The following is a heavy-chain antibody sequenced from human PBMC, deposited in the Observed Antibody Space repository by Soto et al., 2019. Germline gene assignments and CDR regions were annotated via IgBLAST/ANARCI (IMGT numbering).Heavy chain of an antibody. J-gene: IGHJ4*02. CDR2: ISYDGSNK. V-gene: IGHV3-30-3*01. Sequence: PGRSLRLSWAASGCTCGSYAMHWVRQATGKWLEWVSVISYDGSNKYYADSVKGRFTISRDNSKNTLYLQMNSLRAEDKAVYYCARWHGDYYDSSGYGHDYRGQGTLVTVS. D-gene: IGHD3-22*01. CDR1: GCTCGSYA. CDR3: ARWHGDYYDSSGYGHDY.